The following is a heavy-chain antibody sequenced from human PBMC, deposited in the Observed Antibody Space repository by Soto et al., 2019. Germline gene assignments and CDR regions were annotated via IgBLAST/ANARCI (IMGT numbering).Heavy chain of an antibody. J-gene: IGHJ4*02. CDR2: IYYSGST. CDR1: GGSISSYY. CDR3: ARSTNTIGKVDY. Sequence: SETLSLTCTVSGGSISSYYWSWIRQPPGKGLEWIGYIYYSGSTNYNPSLKGRVTISVDTSKNQFSLKLSSVTAADTAVYYCARSTNTIGKVDYWGQGTLVTVS. D-gene: IGHD2-8*01. V-gene: IGHV4-59*01.